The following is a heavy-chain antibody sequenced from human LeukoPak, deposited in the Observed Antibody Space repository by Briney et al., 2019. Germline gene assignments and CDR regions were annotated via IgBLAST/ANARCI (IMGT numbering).Heavy chain of an antibody. CDR1: GFTFDDYA. Sequence: PGRSLRLSCAASGFTFDDYAMHWVRQAPGKGLEWVSGISWNSGSIGYADSVKGRFTISRDNARNSLYLQMNSLRAEDTAVYYCASPFDYWGQGTLVTVSS. CDR2: ISWNSGSI. V-gene: IGHV3-9*01. J-gene: IGHJ4*02. CDR3: ASPFDY.